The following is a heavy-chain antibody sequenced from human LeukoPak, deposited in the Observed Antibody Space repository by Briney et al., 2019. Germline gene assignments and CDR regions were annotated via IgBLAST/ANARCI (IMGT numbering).Heavy chain of an antibody. Sequence: SETLSLTCTVSGGSISSYYWIWIRQPPGKGLEWIGYIYYSGSTNYNPSLKSRVSISVDTSKNQFSLKLSSVTAADTAVYYCARARGAKGYYFDYWGQGTLVTVSS. J-gene: IGHJ4*02. CDR3: ARARGAKGYYFDY. V-gene: IGHV4-59*01. CDR1: GGSISSYY. CDR2: IYYSGST. D-gene: IGHD3-10*01.